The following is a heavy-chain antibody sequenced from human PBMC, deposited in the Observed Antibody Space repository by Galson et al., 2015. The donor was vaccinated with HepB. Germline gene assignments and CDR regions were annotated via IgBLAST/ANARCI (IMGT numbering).Heavy chain of an antibody. CDR1: GGSFSDYY. CDR2: INHSGST. J-gene: IGHJ5*02. Sequence: ETLSLTCAVYGGSFSDYYWSWIRQPPGKGLEWIGEINHSGSTNYNPSLKSRVTISVDTSKNQFSLKLSSVTAADTAVYYCARALSACWFDPWGQGTLVTVSS. CDR3: ARALSACWFDP. V-gene: IGHV4-34*01.